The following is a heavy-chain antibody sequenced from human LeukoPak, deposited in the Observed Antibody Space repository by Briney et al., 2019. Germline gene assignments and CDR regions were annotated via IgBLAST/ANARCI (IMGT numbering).Heavy chain of an antibody. CDR3: ARDSGMVRGTVDY. Sequence: GGSLRLSCAASGFTFTSYSMNWVRQAPGRGLEWVSSISSSSTYIYYADSVKGRFTISRDNAKNSLYLQMNSLRAEDTAVYYCARDSGMVRGTVDYWGQGTLVTVSS. J-gene: IGHJ4*02. V-gene: IGHV3-21*01. CDR1: GFTFTSYS. CDR2: ISSSSTYI. D-gene: IGHD3-10*01.